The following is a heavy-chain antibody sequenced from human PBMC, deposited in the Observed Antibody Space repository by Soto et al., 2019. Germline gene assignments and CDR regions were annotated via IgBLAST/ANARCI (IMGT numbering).Heavy chain of an antibody. D-gene: IGHD2-2*01. CDR1: GFTFSSYA. CDR2: IGESGTPT. J-gene: IGHJ6*02. Sequence: VGSLRLSCAASGFTFSSYAMKWVRQAPGKGLEWVSLIGESGTPTYYADSVKGRFTISRDNSGNTLFLEMYSLRAEDTAVYYCARYIPGVRYYGMDVWGQGTTVTGSS. CDR3: ARYIPGVRYYGMDV. V-gene: IGHV3-23*01.